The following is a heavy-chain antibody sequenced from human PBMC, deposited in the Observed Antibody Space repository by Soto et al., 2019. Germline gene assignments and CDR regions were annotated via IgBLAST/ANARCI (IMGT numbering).Heavy chain of an antibody. Sequence: GSLRLSCAASGFTVNSNYMSWVRQAPGKGLEWVSVIYSDGSTYYADSVKGRFIISRDNSNNTLYFQMNSLRAEDTAVYYCATLTKYDILTGFYPCWGQGTLVTV. CDR1: GFTVNSNY. J-gene: IGHJ4*02. CDR2: IYSDGST. V-gene: IGHV3-66*01. D-gene: IGHD3-9*01. CDR3: ATLTKYDILTGFYPC.